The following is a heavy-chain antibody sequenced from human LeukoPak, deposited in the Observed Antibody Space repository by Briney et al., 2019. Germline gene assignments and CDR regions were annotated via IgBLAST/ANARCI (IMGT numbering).Heavy chain of an antibody. D-gene: IGHD6-19*01. V-gene: IGHV3-23*01. J-gene: IGHJ4*02. Sequence: GESLSLSCAPSGFTFSTYFMTWVRQGPGKGLEWVSSIYPNGGSTFYAASVKGRFTISRDNSKNTLYLQMSSLRTEDTAIYYCTKEVVPASGWDFDYWGQGTLVTVSS. CDR3: TKEVVPASGWDFDY. CDR1: GFTFSTYF. CDR2: IYPNGGST.